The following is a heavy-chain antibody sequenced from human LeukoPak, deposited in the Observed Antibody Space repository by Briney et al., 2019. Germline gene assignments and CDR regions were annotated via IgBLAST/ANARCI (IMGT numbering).Heavy chain of an antibody. CDR1: GGSFSGYY. Sequence: PSETLSLTCAVYGGSFSGYYWSWIRQPPGKGLEWIGEINHSGSTNYNPSLKSRVTISADTSKNQFSLKLSSVTAADTAVYYCGRVAAATIYYFDYWGQETLFTVSP. V-gene: IGHV4-34*01. D-gene: IGHD2-15*01. CDR3: GRVAAATIYYFDY. CDR2: INHSGST. J-gene: IGHJ4*02.